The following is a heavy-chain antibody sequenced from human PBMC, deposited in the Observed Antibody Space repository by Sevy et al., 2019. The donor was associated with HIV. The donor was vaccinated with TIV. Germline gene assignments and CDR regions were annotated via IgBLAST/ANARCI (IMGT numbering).Heavy chain of an antibody. CDR1: GYTLTQLS. Sequence: ASVKFSCKVSGYTLTQLSMHWVRQAPGKGLEWMGSFDPEDGETLYAQKFQGRVTMTEDTSTDTAYMELRSLRSEDTAVYYCATTKDYYDSSGSPFDYWGQGTLVTVSS. J-gene: IGHJ4*02. CDR2: FDPEDGET. D-gene: IGHD3-22*01. V-gene: IGHV1-24*01. CDR3: ATTKDYYDSSGSPFDY.